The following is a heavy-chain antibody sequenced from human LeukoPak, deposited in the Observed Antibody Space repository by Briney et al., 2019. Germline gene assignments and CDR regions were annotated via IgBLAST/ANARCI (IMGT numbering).Heavy chain of an antibody. CDR1: GGSVSSGSYY. D-gene: IGHD1-26*01. J-gene: IGHJ4*02. CDR2: IYYSGST. CDR3: AREESYYGVVY. Sequence: SETLSLTCTVSGGSVSSGSYYWSWIRQPPGKGLEWIGYIYYSGSTNYNPSLKSRVTISVDTSKNQFSLKLSSVTAADTAVYYCAREESYYGVVYWGQGTLVTVSS. V-gene: IGHV4-61*01.